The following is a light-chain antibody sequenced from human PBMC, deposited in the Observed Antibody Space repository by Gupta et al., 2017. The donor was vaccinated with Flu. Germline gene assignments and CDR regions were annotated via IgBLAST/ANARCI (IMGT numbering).Light chain of an antibody. Sequence: EIVMTQSPATLSVSPGERATLSCRASQSVSSNLAWYQQKAGQAPRLLIYRASNRATGIPARFSGSGSGTEFTLTISSLQAEDFAVYYCQQDNNCPLTFGQGTKVEIK. V-gene: IGKV3-15*01. CDR3: QQDNNCPLT. J-gene: IGKJ1*01. CDR1: QSVSSN. CDR2: RAS.